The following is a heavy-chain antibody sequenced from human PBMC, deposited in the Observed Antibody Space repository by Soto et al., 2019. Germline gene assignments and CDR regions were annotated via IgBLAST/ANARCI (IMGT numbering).Heavy chain of an antibody. CDR1: GFTFRSFT. CDR3: TRDASRDSSARGWFDP. Sequence: PGGSLRLSCAASGFTFRSFTMNWVRQAPGKGLEWVSTISSNSAYIYYTDALRGRFTISRDNAKNSPQLQMNSLRAEDTAVYYCTRDASRDSSARGWFDPWGPGTLVTVSS. V-gene: IGHV3-21*01. D-gene: IGHD6-13*01. CDR2: ISSNSAYI. J-gene: IGHJ5*02.